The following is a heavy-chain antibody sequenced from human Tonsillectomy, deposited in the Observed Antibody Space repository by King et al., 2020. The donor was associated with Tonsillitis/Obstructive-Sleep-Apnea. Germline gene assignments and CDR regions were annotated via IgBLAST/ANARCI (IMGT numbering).Heavy chain of an antibody. J-gene: IGHJ5*02. CDR1: GGSISSSNW. V-gene: IGHV4-4*02. Sequence: QLQESGPGLVKPSGTLSLTCAVSGGSISSSNWWSWVRQPPGKGLEWIGEIYHSGNTNYDPSLKSRVTISVDKSKNQFSLELSSVTAADTAVYYCAGRRGYCSTTSCYPDNWFDPWGQGTLVTVSS. CDR3: AGRRGYCSTTSCYPDNWFDP. CDR2: IYHSGNT. D-gene: IGHD2-2*01.